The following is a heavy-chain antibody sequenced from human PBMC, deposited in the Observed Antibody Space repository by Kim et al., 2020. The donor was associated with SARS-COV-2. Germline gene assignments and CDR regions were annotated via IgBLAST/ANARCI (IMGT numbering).Heavy chain of an antibody. CDR1: RGSISSYY. Sequence: SETLSLTCTVSRGSISSYYWSWIRQPPGKGLEWIAYIYDSGSTNYNPSLKSRVTISVDTSKNQFLLRLSSVTAADTAVYYCARHRASTPFDYWGQGALVTVSS. CDR3: ARHRASTPFDY. V-gene: IGHV4-59*01. CDR2: IYDSGST. J-gene: IGHJ4*02.